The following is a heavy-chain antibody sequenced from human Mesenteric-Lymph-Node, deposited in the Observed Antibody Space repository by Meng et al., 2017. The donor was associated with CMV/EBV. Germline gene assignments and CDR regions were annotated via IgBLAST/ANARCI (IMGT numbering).Heavy chain of an antibody. D-gene: IGHD2-8*01. CDR1: GGSIISTNW. CDR2: IYIGGSS. J-gene: IGHJ2*01. Sequence: CAVSGGSIISTNWWGWVRQPPGKGLEWIGEIYIGGSSNYNPSLKSRVTISIEKSKNEFSLKLTSVTAADTAVYYCARGRGFPNWHFDLWGRGTLVTVSS. CDR3: ARGRGFPNWHFDL. V-gene: IGHV4-4*02.